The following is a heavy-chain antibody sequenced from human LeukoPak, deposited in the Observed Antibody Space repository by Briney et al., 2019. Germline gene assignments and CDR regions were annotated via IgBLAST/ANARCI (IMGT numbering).Heavy chain of an antibody. CDR1: GGSLSSHY. CDR3: ARGSSGRRRVVVPAAIPRYFDY. CDR2: THDTGST. D-gene: IGHD2-2*02. V-gene: IGHV4-59*08. J-gene: IGHJ4*02. Sequence: PSETLSLTCSVSGGSLSSHYWSWIRQPPGKGLELIGHTHDTGSTFYNPSLRGRVTISLDTSKNQFSLKLSSVTAADTAVYYCARGSSGRRRVVVPAAIPRYFDYWGQGTLVTVSS.